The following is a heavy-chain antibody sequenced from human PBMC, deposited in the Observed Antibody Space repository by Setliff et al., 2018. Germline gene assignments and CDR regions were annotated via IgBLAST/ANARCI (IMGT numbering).Heavy chain of an antibody. CDR2: NIPILGTT. CDR3: ASALIRRVAVAGKSQFDY. CDR1: GGFSTHA. J-gene: IGHJ4*01. D-gene: IGHD6-19*01. Sequence: ASVKVSCKASGGFSTHAISWVRQVPGQGLEWMGGNIPILGTTDYAQNFQGRVTITTDESTSSAYLEMSNLRSEDTAVYYCASALIRRVAVAGKSQFDYWGQGTLVTVSS. V-gene: IGHV1-69*05.